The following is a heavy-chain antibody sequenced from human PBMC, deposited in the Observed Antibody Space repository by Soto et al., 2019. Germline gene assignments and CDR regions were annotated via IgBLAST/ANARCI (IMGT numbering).Heavy chain of an antibody. CDR3: GKGGRQWLVTSDFNY. V-gene: IGHV3-30*18. J-gene: IGHJ4*02. D-gene: IGHD6-19*01. CDR2: VSHDGRNT. Sequence: VQLVESGGGVVQPGRSLRLSCAASGFTFSDYAMHWVRQAPGKGLEWVAVVSHDGRNTHYADSVKGRFTISRDSSKHTVSLEMSRLRAEDTAVYYCGKGGRQWLVTSDFNYGGQAARVTVSS. CDR1: GFTFSDYA.